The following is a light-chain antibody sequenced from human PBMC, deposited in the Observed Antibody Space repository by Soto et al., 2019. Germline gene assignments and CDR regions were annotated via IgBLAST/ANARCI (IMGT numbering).Light chain of an antibody. CDR2: GAS. Sequence: DIVMTQSPATLSVSPGERATLSCRASQSVQSNLAWYQQKPGQAPRLLFHGASTRATDVPARFSGSGSGTEFTLTISSLQSEDFAVYYCQQYNDWPPVFGQGTKVEV. CDR3: QQYNDWPPV. J-gene: IGKJ1*01. V-gene: IGKV3-15*01. CDR1: QSVQSN.